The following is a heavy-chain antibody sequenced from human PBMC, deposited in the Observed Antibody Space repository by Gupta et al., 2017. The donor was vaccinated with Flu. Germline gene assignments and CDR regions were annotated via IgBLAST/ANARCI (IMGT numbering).Heavy chain of an antibody. CDR3: AKATDFWSGYYTGGHYFDY. Sequence: VRQAPGKGLEWVSGISGSGNTFYADSVKGRFTISRDNSMNTLYLQMSSLRAEDTAIYFCAKATDFWSGYYTGGHYFDYWGQGTLVTVSS. D-gene: IGHD3-3*01. J-gene: IGHJ4*02. V-gene: IGHV3-23*01. CDR2: ISGSGNT.